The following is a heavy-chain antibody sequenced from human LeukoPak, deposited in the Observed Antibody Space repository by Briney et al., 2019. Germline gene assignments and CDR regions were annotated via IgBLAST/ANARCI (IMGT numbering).Heavy chain of an antibody. V-gene: IGHV3-23*01. Sequence: TGGSLRLSCAASGFTFSSYAMSWVRQTPGKGLEWVSSISSSSRYLGYADSVRGRFTISRDNSKNTLYLQMNSLRAEDTAVYYCAKEAIQLWSYFDYWGQGTLVTVSS. D-gene: IGHD5-18*01. J-gene: IGHJ4*02. CDR3: AKEAIQLWSYFDY. CDR1: GFTFSSYA. CDR2: ISSSSRYL.